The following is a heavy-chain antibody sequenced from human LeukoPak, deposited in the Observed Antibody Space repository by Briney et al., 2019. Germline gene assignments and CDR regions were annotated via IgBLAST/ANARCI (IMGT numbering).Heavy chain of an antibody. CDR1: GGSFSGYY. CDR2: INHSGST. V-gene: IGHV4-34*01. Sequence: SETLSLTCAVYGGSFSGYYWSWIRQPPGKGLEWTGEINHSGSTNYNPSLKSRVTISVDTSKNQFSLKLSSVTAADTAVYYCARVRQLVGIYYYYYYMDVWGKGTTVTVSS. J-gene: IGHJ6*03. CDR3: ARVRQLVGIYYYYYYMDV. D-gene: IGHD6-6*01.